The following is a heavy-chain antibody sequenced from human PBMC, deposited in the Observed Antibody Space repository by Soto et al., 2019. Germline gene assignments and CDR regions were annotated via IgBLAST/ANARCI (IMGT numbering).Heavy chain of an antibody. Sequence: SSETLSLTCTVSGGSISSGGYYWSWIRQHPGKGLEWIGYIYYSGSTYYNPSLKSRVTISVDTSKNQFSLKLSSVTAADTAVDYCARSYDFWSGPDDGGFDPWGQGTLVTVSS. CDR1: GGSISSGGYY. J-gene: IGHJ5*02. CDR2: IYYSGST. CDR3: ARSYDFWSGPDDGGFDP. V-gene: IGHV4-31*03. D-gene: IGHD3-3*01.